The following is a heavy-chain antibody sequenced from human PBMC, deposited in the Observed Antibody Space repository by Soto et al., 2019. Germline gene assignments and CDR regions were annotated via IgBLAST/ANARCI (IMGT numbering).Heavy chain of an antibody. CDR2: ISSNGNT. CDR3: AREVWVAGLLYYFDF. V-gene: IGHV4-4*07. J-gene: IGHJ4*02. Sequence: SATLSLTCTVSDGSISGNFLTWIRQPAGKGLEWIGRISSNGNTDYNPSLKSRVTMSIDTSKNHFSLDLISVTASDTAIYYCAREVWVAGLLYYFDFWGQGTLVTVSS. CDR1: DGSISGNF. D-gene: IGHD6-19*01.